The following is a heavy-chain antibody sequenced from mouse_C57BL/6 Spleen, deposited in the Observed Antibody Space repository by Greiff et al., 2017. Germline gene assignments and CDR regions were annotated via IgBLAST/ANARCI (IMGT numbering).Heavy chain of an antibody. CDR2: INPGSGGT. D-gene: IGHD2-4*01. Sequence: QVQLKESGAELVRPGTSVKVSCKASGYAFTNYLIEWVKQRPGQGLEWIGVINPGSGGTNYNEKFKGKATLTADKSSSTAYMQLSSLTSEDSAVYFCARSIYYDYPFAYWGQGTLVTVSA. CDR3: ARSIYYDYPFAY. J-gene: IGHJ3*01. V-gene: IGHV1-54*01. CDR1: GYAFTNYL.